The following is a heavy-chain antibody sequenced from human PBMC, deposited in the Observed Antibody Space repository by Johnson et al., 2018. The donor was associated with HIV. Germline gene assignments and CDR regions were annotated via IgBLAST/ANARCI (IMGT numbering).Heavy chain of an antibody. J-gene: IGHJ3*02. V-gene: IGHV3-23*04. CDR1: GFAFSSYA. CDR3: AKDFVTHGAFDI. CDR2: ISGSGGST. Sequence: VQLVESGGGLVQPGGSLRLSCTASGFAFSSYAMTWVRQAPGKGLEWVSAISGSGGSTYYADSVKGRFTISRDNSKNTLYLQMNSLRAEDTAVYYCAKDFVTHGAFDIWGQGTMVTVSS. D-gene: IGHD2-21*01.